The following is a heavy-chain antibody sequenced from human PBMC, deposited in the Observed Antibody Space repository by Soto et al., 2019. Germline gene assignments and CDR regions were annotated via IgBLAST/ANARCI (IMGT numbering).Heavy chain of an antibody. CDR3: AKDSTSDYYYYYGMDV. J-gene: IGHJ6*02. V-gene: IGHV3-9*01. CDR2: ISWNSGSI. Sequence: PGGSLRLSCAASGFTFDDYAMHWVRQAPGKGLEWVSGISWNSGSIGYADSVEGRFTISRDNAKNSLYLQMNSLRAEDTALYYCAKDSTSDYYYYYGMDVWGQGTTVTVSS. CDR1: GFTFDDYA.